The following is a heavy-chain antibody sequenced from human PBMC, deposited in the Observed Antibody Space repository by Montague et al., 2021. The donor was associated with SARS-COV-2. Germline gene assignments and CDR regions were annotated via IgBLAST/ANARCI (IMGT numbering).Heavy chain of an antibody. CDR1: GVSFSGYY. CDR2: INHSGRT. V-gene: IGHV4-34*01. D-gene: IGHD6-13*01. Sequence: SETLSLTCAVYGVSFSGYYWSWIRQAPGKGLEWIGEINHSGRTNYTPSLKSRVTISVDTSTNQFSLNLNSVTAADTAVYYCTRGPVFSNIWDSLPTLDQRSSWYFDLWGRGTLVIVSS. CDR3: TRGPVFSNIWDSLPTLDQRSSWYFDL. J-gene: IGHJ2*01.